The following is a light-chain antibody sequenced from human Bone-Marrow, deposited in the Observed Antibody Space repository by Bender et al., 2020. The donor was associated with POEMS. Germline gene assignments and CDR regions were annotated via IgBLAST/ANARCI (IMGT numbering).Light chain of an antibody. CDR1: IVAKKS. CDR3: YSAADKNPV. CDR2: EDS. V-gene: IGLV3-27*01. Sequence: SDELTQSSSVSVSPGQTARITCSGDIVAKKSVRWFQQKPGQAPVVVIHEDSGRPSGIPKRFSGSRSGTTVTLTISGAQVDDEADYYCYSAADKNPVFGGGTKLTVL. J-gene: IGLJ3*02.